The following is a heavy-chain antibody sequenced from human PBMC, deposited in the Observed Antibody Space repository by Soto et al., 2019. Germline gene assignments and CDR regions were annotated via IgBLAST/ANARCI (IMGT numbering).Heavy chain of an antibody. J-gene: IGHJ5*01. CDR3: ARDGGDGRRLAS. D-gene: IGHD2-21*02. V-gene: IGHV4-61*01. CDR1: GDSVSSGTYF. Sequence: SETLSLTCTVSGDSVSSGTYFWSWIRQPPGKGLEWIGYVYYSGSTNYNPTLKSRLTMSVDTSKNQFSLKLSSVTAADTAVYYFARDGGDGRRLASWRPRTLVLVSS. CDR2: VYYSGST.